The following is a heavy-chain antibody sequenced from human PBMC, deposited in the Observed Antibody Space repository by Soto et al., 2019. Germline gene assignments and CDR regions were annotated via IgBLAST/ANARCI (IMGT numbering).Heavy chain of an antibody. CDR1: GDSISIYA. CDR3: ARDRDIVVVPAGSWFDP. V-gene: IGHV1-69*13. CDR2: IIPIFGTA. J-gene: IGHJ5*02. D-gene: IGHD2-2*01. Sequence: SVKVSCKASGDSISIYAISWGRQDPGQGLEWMGGIIPIFGTANYAQKFQGRVTITADESTSTAYMELSSLRSEDTAVYYCARDRDIVVVPAGSWFDPWGQGTLVTVSS.